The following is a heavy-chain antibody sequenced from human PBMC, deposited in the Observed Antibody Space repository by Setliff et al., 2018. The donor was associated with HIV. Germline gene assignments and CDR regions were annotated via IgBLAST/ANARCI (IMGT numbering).Heavy chain of an antibody. V-gene: IGHV1-2*02. CDR3: ARDYIHVFDI. CDR2: INSASGGT. Sequence: ASVKVSCKASGYTLTDNYIHWVRQAPGQGLEWMAWINSASGGTNYAQNFQGRVTETRDTSINTVYLEVNGLKSDDTAVYYCARDYIHVFDIWGQGTMVTVSS. CDR1: GYTLTDNY. J-gene: IGHJ3*02.